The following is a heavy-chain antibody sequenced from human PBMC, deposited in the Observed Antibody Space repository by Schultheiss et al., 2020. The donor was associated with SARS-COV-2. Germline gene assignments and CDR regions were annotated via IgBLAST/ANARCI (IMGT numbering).Heavy chain of an antibody. CDR3: VRAAGSNWYFDL. J-gene: IGHJ2*01. CDR2: IHDSGST. D-gene: IGHD6-25*01. CDR1: GVSVTTYC. V-gene: IGHV4-59*02. Sequence: SETLSLTCTVSGVSVTTYCWNWIRRPPGKGLEWIGFIHDSGSTNYNPSLKSRVTISVDTSKNQFSLKLSSVTAADTAVYYCVRAAGSNWYFDLWGRGTLVTVSS.